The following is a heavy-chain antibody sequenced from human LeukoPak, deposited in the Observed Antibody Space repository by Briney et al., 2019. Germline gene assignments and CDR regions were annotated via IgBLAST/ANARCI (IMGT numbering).Heavy chain of an antibody. CDR1: GFTFSSYG. CDR2: IKQDGSEK. J-gene: IGHJ4*02. Sequence: GGTLRLSCAASGFTFSSYGMSWVRQAPGKGLEWVANIKQDGSEKYYVDSVKGRFTISRDNAKNSLYLQMNSLRAEDTAVYYCARVEMATNVYDYWGQGTLVTVSS. CDR3: ARVEMATNVYDY. V-gene: IGHV3-7*03. D-gene: IGHD5-24*01.